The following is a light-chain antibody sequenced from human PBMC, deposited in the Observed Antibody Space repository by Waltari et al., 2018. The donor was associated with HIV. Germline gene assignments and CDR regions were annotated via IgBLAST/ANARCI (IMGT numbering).Light chain of an antibody. Sequence: QSALTQPASVSGSPGQSITISCSGTSSDVGSYNYVSWYQHHPGQAPKLMIYDVDNRLPWFSSRFSGSKSGNTASLTISGLRAEDEADYYCGSYTSSSTYVFGTGTEVTVL. J-gene: IGLJ1*01. V-gene: IGLV2-14*03. CDR2: DVD. CDR3: GSYTSSSTYV. CDR1: SSDVGSYNY.